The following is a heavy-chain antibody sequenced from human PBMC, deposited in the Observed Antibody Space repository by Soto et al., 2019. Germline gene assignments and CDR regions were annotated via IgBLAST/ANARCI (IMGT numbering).Heavy chain of an antibody. CDR2: ISSSSSYI. CDR1: GFTFSSYS. J-gene: IGHJ6*02. Sequence: GGSLRLSCAASGFTFSSYSMNWVRQAPGKGLEWVSSISSSSSYIYYADSVKGRFTISRDNAKNSLYLQMNSLRAEDTAVYYCAGWEYYDILTGYYYYGMDVWGQGTTVTVSS. CDR3: AGWEYYDILTGYYYYGMDV. V-gene: IGHV3-21*01. D-gene: IGHD3-9*01.